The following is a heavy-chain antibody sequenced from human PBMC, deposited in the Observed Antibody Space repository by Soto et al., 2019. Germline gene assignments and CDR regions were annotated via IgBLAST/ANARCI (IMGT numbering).Heavy chain of an antibody. V-gene: IGHV1-3*01. J-gene: IGHJ4*02. D-gene: IGHD3-10*01. Sequence: QVQLVQSGAEVKKPGASVKVSCKTSGYIFTNYAMHWVRQAPGQRLEWMGWINAGDGNTKYSQKFQDRITITMDTSASTAYMELSSLRSEDTAVYYCAREPYYRRPLDYWGQGTLVTVSS. CDR1: GYIFTNYA. CDR2: INAGDGNT. CDR3: AREPYYRRPLDY.